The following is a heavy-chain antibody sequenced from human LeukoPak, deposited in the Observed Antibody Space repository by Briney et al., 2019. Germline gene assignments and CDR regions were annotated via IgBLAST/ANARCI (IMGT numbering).Heavy chain of an antibody. CDR3: AREVGARAFDI. V-gene: IGHV4-59*08. J-gene: IGHJ3*02. CDR2: IYYSGST. CDR1: GGSISSYY. Sequence: PSETLSLTCTVSGGSISSYYWSWIRQPPGKGLEWIGYIYYSGSTNYNPSLKSRVTISVDTSKNQFSLKLSSVTAADTAVYYCAREVGARAFDIWGQGTMVTVSS. D-gene: IGHD1-26*01.